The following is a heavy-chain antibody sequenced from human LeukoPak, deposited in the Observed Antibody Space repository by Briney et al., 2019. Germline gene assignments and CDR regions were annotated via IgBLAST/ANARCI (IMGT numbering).Heavy chain of an antibody. J-gene: IGHJ4*02. Sequence: GGSLRLSCAASGFTFSSYGMHWVRQAPGQGLEWVAVISYDGSNKYYADSVKGRFTISRDNSKNTLYLQMNSLRAEDTAVYYCAKGTKYCSGGSCYVDYWGQGTLVTVSS. CDR1: GFTFSSYG. CDR3: AKGTKYCSGGSCYVDY. CDR2: ISYDGSNK. V-gene: IGHV3-30*18. D-gene: IGHD2-15*01.